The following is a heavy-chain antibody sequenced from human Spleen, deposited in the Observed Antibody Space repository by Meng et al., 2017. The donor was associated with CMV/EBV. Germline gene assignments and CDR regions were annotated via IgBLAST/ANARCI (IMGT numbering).Heavy chain of an antibody. Sequence: SGPTLVKPTQTLTLTYSFSGFSLRTSGVGVGWIRQPPGKALEWLAVFYWNDDKRYSPSLKSRLTITKDTSKNEVVLTMTNMDPVDTATYYCAYSYCSTTGCFWLDPWGQGTLVTVSS. J-gene: IGHJ5*02. CDR2: FYWNDDK. CDR1: GFSLRTSGVG. D-gene: IGHD2-2*01. V-gene: IGHV2-5*01. CDR3: AYSYCSTTGCFWLDP.